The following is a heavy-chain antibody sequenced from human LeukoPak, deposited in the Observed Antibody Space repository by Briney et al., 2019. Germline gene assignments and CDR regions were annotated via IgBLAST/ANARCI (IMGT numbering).Heavy chain of an antibody. J-gene: IGHJ4*02. D-gene: IGHD6-19*01. CDR3: ASLAVAGRGADY. CDR1: GGSFSGYY. CDR2: INHRRST. Sequence: SETLSLTCAVYGGSFSGYYWTWIRQPPGKGLEWIGEINHRRSTKYSPSLKSRVTISVDTSKNQFSLKLSSVTAADTAVYYCASLAVAGRGADYWGQGTLVTVSS. V-gene: IGHV4-34*01.